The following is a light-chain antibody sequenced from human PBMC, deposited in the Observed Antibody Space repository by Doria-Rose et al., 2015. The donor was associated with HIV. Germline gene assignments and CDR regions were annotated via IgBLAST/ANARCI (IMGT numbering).Light chain of an antibody. CDR3: QSADSSGTYA. J-gene: IGLJ1*01. CDR1: ALPKQY. CDR2: KDS. V-gene: IGLV3-25*03. Sequence: VLTQPPSVSVSPGQTARITCSGDALPKQYAYWYQQKPGQAPVLVIYKDSERPSGIPERFSGSSSGTTVTLTISGVQAEDEADYYCQSADSSGTYAFGT.